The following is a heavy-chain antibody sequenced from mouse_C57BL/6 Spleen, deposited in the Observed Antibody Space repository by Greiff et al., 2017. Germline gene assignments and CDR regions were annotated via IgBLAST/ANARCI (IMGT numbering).Heavy chain of an antibody. CDR2: ISYDGSN. Sequence: ESGPGLVKPSQSLSLTCSVTGYSITSGYYWNWIRQFPGNKLEWMGYISYDGSNNYNPSLKNRISITREPSKNQFFLKLNSVTTEDTATYYCARRDMPHWYFDVWGTGTTVTVSS. J-gene: IGHJ1*03. CDR1: GYSITSGYY. V-gene: IGHV3-6*01. D-gene: IGHD6-5*01. CDR3: ARRDMPHWYFDV.